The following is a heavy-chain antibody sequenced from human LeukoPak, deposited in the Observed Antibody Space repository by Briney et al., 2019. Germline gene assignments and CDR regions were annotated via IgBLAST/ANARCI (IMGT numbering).Heavy chain of an antibody. CDR2: MNPKSGNT. J-gene: IGHJ6*03. CDR3: ARRGSTYYYYMDV. D-gene: IGHD3-10*01. Sequence: ASVKVSCKASGYTFTSYAMNWVRQATGQGLEWMGWMNPKSGNTGYARKFQDRVTMTRDISIGTAYMELNTLTSEDTAVYYCARRGSTYYYYMDVWGRGTTVTISS. CDR1: GYTFTSYA. V-gene: IGHV1-8*02.